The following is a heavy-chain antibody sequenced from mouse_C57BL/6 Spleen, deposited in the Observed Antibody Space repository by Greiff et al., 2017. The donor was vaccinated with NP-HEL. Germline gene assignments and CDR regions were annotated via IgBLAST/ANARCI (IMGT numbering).Heavy chain of an antibody. J-gene: IGHJ4*01. CDR3: ARGTYYYGSSYGGYYAMDY. CDR1: GYAFSSSW. V-gene: IGHV1-82*01. CDR2: IYPGAGDT. Sequence: QVQLQQSGPELVKPGASVKISCKASGYAFSSSWMNWVRQRPGKGLEWIGRIYPGAGDTNYNGKFKGKATLTADKSSSTAYMQLSSLTSEDSAGYFCARGTYYYGSSYGGYYAMDYWGQGTSVTVSS. D-gene: IGHD1-1*01.